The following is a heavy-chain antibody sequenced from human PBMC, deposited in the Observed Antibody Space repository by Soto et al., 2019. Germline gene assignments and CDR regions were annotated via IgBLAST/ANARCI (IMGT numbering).Heavy chain of an antibody. Sequence: QITLKESGPTLVRPAQTLTLTCDFSGFSLSTYHMGVAWIRQPPGQALECLALIYWDDDKRYSPSLKDRLAISKDTSSHQVVLTITNMEPGDTATYFWAHAGDYDLLTFDHLGPGTRVSVSS. J-gene: IGHJ4*02. CDR3: AHAGDYDLLTFDH. V-gene: IGHV2-5*02. CDR2: IYWDDDK. D-gene: IGHD4-17*01. CDR1: GFSLSTYHMG.